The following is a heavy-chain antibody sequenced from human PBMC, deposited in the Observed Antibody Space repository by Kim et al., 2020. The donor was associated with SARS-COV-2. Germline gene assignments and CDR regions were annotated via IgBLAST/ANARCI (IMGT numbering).Heavy chain of an antibody. V-gene: IGHV4-31*02. CDR3: ARASISMARAYFDF. Sequence: PSLQSRVTISVDTSKNQFSLKLSSVTAADTAVYYCARASISMARAYFDFWGQGSLVTVSS. J-gene: IGHJ4*02. D-gene: IGHD3-10*01.